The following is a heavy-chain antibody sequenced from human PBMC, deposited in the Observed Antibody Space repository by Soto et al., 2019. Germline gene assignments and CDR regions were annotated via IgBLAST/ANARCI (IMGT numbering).Heavy chain of an antibody. CDR2: IYHSGST. Sequence: QVQLQESGPGLVKPSGTLSLTCAVSGGSISSSNWWSWVRQPPGKGLEWIGEIYHSGSTNYNPSLKXXVXIXXDKSKNQFSLKLSSVTAADTAVYYCARDSVRWLSYWGQGTLVTVSS. D-gene: IGHD3-10*01. V-gene: IGHV4-4*02. J-gene: IGHJ4*02. CDR1: GGSISSSNW. CDR3: ARDSVRWLSY.